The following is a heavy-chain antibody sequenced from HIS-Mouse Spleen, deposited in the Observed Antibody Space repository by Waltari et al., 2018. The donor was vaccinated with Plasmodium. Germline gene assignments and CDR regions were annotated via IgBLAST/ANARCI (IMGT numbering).Heavy chain of an antibody. J-gene: IGHJ4*02. Sequence: EVQLVESGGGLVNPGGSLRLSCAASGFTFSNACMICFRQAPGKGLEWVGRIKSKTDGGTTDYAAPVKGRFTISRDDSKNTLYLQMNSLKTEDTAVYYCTTEYYYGSGSYSFDYWGQGTLVTVSS. CDR3: TTEYYYGSGSYSFDY. V-gene: IGHV3-15*01. D-gene: IGHD3-10*01. CDR1: GFTFSNAC. CDR2: IKSKTDGGTT.